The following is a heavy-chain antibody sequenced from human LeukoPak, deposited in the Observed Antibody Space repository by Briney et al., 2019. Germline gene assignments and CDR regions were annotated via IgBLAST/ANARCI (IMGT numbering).Heavy chain of an antibody. J-gene: IGHJ6*02. V-gene: IGHV3-21*01. CDR1: GFTFSSYA. Sequence: GGSLRLSCAASGFTFSSYAMSWVRQAPGKGLEWVSSISSSSSYIYYADSVKGRFTISRDNAKNSLYLQMNSLRAEDTAVYYCARDFYGDSRYYGMDVWGQGTTVTVSS. D-gene: IGHD4-17*01. CDR2: ISSSSSYI. CDR3: ARDFYGDSRYYGMDV.